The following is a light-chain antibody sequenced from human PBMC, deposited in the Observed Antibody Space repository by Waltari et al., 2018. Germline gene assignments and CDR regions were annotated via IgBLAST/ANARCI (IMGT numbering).Light chain of an antibody. V-gene: IGLV2-14*01. CDR1: SSDVGGYNY. J-gene: IGLJ3*02. CDR3: SSYTSSTTL. Sequence: QSALTQPASVSGSPGQSITISCTGISSDVGGYNYVSWYQQHPGKAPKLMIYDVSKRPSGVSKRFSGSKSGNAASLTISGLQAEDEADYYCSSYTSSTTLFGGGTKLTVL. CDR2: DVS.